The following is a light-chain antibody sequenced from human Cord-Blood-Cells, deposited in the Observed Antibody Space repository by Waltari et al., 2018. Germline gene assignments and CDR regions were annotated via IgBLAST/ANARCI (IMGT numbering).Light chain of an antibody. CDR1: SSDVGSYTL. J-gene: IGLJ1*01. CDR2: DGS. Sequence: QSALTQPAFVSGSPGPSITISCPGTSSDVGSYTLVSWYQQHPGKAPELMIYDGSKRPSGDSNRVSGSRGGNTASLTMSGLQAEDEADYYCCSHAGSSTYVFGTETKVTVL. CDR3: CSHAGSSTYV. V-gene: IGLV2-23*01.